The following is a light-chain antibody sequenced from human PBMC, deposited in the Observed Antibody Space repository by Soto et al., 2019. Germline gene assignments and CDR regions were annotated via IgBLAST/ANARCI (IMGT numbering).Light chain of an antibody. V-gene: IGLV2-11*01. CDR1: SSDVGAYNS. Sequence: QAVVTQPRSVSGSPGQSVTISCTGTSSDVGAYNSVSWYQQHPDKAPKLMIYDVSQRPSGVPDRFSGSKSGNTASLTISGLQAEDEADYYCVSYTGTHIPVALGGGTKLTVL. CDR2: DVS. J-gene: IGLJ2*01. CDR3: VSYTGTHIPVA.